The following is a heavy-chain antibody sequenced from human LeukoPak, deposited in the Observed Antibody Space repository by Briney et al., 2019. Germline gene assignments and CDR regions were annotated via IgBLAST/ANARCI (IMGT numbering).Heavy chain of an antibody. J-gene: IGHJ6*03. CDR3: ARVTGYNYYYYYYYMDV. V-gene: IGHV1-18*01. D-gene: IGHD3-9*01. CDR2: ISVYNGNT. CDR1: GYAFTSFG. Sequence: ASVKVSCKASGYAFTSFGINWVRQAPGQGLEWMGWISVYNGNTNYAQKFQGRVIMTTDTSTDTAYMELRSLRSDDTAVYYCARVTGYNYYYYYYYMDVWGKGTTVTISS.